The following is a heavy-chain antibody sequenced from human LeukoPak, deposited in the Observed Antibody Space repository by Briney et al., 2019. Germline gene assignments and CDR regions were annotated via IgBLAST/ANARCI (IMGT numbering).Heavy chain of an antibody. Sequence: GGSLRLSCAASGSTFSSYAMSWVRQAPGKGLEWVSAISGSGGSTYYADSVKGRFTISRDNSKNTLYLQMNSLRAEDTAVYYCAKSNIPVPGPYYFDYWGQGTLVTVSS. CDR1: GSTFSSYA. CDR2: ISGSGGST. CDR3: AKSNIPVPGPYYFDY. V-gene: IGHV3-23*01. J-gene: IGHJ4*02. D-gene: IGHD1-1*01.